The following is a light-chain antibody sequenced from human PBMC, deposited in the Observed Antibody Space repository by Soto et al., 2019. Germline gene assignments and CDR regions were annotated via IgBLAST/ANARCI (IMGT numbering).Light chain of an antibody. V-gene: IGKV1-27*01. Sequence: DIQMTQSPSSLSASVGDRVTITCRASQGTRNDLAWYQQKPGTVPKLLIYGTSTSQSGVPSRFSGSGSGTDFTLTISSLQPEDVATYYCQKYNSAPSTFGPGTKVDIK. CDR2: GTS. CDR1: QGTRND. J-gene: IGKJ3*01. CDR3: QKYNSAPST.